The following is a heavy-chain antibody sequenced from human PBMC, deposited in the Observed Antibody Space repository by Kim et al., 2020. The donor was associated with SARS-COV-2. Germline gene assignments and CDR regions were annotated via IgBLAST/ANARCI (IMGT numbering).Heavy chain of an antibody. D-gene: IGHD3-3*01. J-gene: IGHJ4*02. Sequence: SLRGMVTISVDTSKNQCSLKLRSVTAADTAVYYCARARVGIFGVVTHFDYWGQGTLVTVSS. CDR3: ARARVGIFGVVTHFDY. V-gene: IGHV4-59*01.